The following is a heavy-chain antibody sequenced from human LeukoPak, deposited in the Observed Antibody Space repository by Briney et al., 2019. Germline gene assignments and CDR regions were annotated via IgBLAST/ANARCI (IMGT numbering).Heavy chain of an antibody. V-gene: IGHV3-23*01. D-gene: IGHD1-14*01. Sequence: GWSLRLSCPASGFTFSSYGMSWVRQAPGKGLEWVSAISCSGGSTYYADSVKGRFTISRDNAKNSLSLQMNSLRAEDTAVYYCARSPAGANYYLDVWGKGTTVTISS. J-gene: IGHJ6*03. CDR2: ISCSGGST. CDR3: ARSPAGANYYLDV. CDR1: GFTFSSYG.